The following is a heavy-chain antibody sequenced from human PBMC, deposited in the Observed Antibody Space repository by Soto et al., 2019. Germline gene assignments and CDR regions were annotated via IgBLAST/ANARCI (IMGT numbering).Heavy chain of an antibody. D-gene: IGHD6-13*01. CDR3: ARTVGRAAAAYYFDY. V-gene: IGHV1-46*01. CDR1: GYTFTSYY. CDR2: INPSGGST. Sequence: GASVKVSCKASGYTFTSYYMHWVRQAPGQGLEWMGIINPSGGSTSYAQKFQGRVTMTRDTSTGTVYMELSSLRSEDTAVYYCARTVGRAAAAYYFDYWGQGTLVTVSS. J-gene: IGHJ4*02.